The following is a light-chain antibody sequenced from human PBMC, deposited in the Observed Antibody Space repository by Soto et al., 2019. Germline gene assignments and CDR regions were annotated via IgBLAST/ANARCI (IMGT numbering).Light chain of an antibody. CDR3: QQYKNWPFLT. CDR1: QSVSTN. V-gene: IGKV3-15*01. Sequence: EIVMPQSQAILYVSTGERATLSCRASQSVSTNLAWYQKKPGQAPSLLIYGASIRATGIPARFGGSVSGTEFTLTISRLQSEDSAIYDGQQYKNWPFLTFVGGTKVDIK. J-gene: IGKJ4*01. CDR2: GAS.